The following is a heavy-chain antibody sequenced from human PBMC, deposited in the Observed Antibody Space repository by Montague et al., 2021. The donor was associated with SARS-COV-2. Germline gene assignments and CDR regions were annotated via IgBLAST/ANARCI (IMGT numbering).Heavy chain of an antibody. D-gene: IGHD3-10*01. Sequence: SLSLSCAASGFTFRSYWMHWVRQVPGRGLVWVSRIRPDGTSTHYAASVKGRSIISRDNAKNTLSLEMTNLRVGDTAIYYCVRPLWFGDSDYYFESWGQGTLVSVSS. CDR3: VRPLWFGDSDYYFES. V-gene: IGHV3-74*01. CDR2: IRPDGTST. J-gene: IGHJ4*02. CDR1: GFTFRSYW.